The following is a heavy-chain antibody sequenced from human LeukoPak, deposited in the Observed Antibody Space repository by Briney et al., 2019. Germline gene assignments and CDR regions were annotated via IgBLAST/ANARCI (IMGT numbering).Heavy chain of an antibody. D-gene: IGHD3-22*01. Sequence: ASVKVSCNASGYTFTSYGISWVRQAPGQGLEWMGWISAYNGNTNYAQKLQGRVTMTTDTSTSTAYMELRSLRSDDTAVYYCARGYYYDSSGYSDAFDIWGQGTMVTVSS. J-gene: IGHJ3*02. CDR3: ARGYYYDSSGYSDAFDI. CDR1: GYTFTSYG. CDR2: ISAYNGNT. V-gene: IGHV1-18*01.